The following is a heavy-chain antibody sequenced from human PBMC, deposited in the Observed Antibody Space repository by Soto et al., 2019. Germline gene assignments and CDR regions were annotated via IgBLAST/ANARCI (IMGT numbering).Heavy chain of an antibody. V-gene: IGHV3-23*01. CDR1: GFRFSSYA. J-gene: IGHJ1*01. D-gene: IGHD4-17*01. CDR3: AKDLATLTPRYFLH. CDR2: IRGGGDNT. Sequence: EVQLLESGGGLVEPGGSLRLSCAASGFRFSSYAMSWVRQAPGKGLEWVSGIRGGGDNTYYADSVKGRFTISRDTSRMTVWLQMNSLRAEDTAVYYCAKDLATLTPRYFLHWGQGTLVAVSS.